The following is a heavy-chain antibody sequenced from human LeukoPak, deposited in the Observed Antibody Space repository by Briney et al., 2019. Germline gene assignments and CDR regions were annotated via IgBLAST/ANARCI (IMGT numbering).Heavy chain of an antibody. J-gene: IGHJ4*02. CDR2: INPSGGST. V-gene: IGHV1-46*01. Sequence: GASVKVSCKASGYTFTAYYIHWVRQAPGQGLEWMGIINPSGGSTTYAQNFQGRVTMTRDTSTSAVYVELSSLRSEDTAVYYCARGGSLAVAPHLYYFDYWGQGTLVTVSS. CDR3: ARGGSLAVAPHLYYFDY. D-gene: IGHD6-19*01. CDR1: GYTFTAYY.